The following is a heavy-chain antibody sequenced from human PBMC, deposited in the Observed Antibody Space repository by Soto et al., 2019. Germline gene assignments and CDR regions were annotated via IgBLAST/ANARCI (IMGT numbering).Heavy chain of an antibody. V-gene: IGHV4-34*01. CDR1: GGSFSGYY. J-gene: IGHJ4*02. Sequence: SETLSLTCAVYGGSFSGYYWSWIRQPPGKGLEWIGEINHSGSTNYNPSLKSRVTISVDTSKNQFSLKLSSVTAADTAVYYCASLGLYSSASYFDYWGQGTMVTVSS. CDR2: INHSGST. D-gene: IGHD6-6*01. CDR3: ASLGLYSSASYFDY.